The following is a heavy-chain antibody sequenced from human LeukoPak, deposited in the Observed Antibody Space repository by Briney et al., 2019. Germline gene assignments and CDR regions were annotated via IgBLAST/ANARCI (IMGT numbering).Heavy chain of an antibody. Sequence: ASVKVSCKASGYTFTGYYMHWVRQAPGQGLEWMGWINPNSGGTNYAQKFQGWVTMTRDTSISTAYMELSRLRSDNTAVYYCARGGHTAMGPDDAFDIWGQGTMVTVSS. CDR2: INPNSGGT. CDR3: ARGGHTAMGPDDAFDI. CDR1: GYTFTGYY. J-gene: IGHJ3*02. D-gene: IGHD5-18*01. V-gene: IGHV1-2*04.